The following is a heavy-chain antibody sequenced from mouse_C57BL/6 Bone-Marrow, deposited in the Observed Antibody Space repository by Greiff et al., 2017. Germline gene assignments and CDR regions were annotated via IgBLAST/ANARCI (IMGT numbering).Heavy chain of an antibody. Sequence: EVMLVESEGGLVQPGSSMKLSCTASGFTFSDYYMAWVRQVPEKGLEWVANINYDGSSTYYLDSLKSRFIISRDNAKNILYLQMSSLKSEDTATYYCARDRMTRFAYWGQGTLVTVSA. CDR3: ARDRMTRFAY. V-gene: IGHV5-16*01. CDR2: INYDGSST. CDR1: GFTFSDYY. J-gene: IGHJ3*01.